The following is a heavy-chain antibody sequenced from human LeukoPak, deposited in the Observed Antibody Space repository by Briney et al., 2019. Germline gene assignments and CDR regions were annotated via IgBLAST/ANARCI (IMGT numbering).Heavy chain of an antibody. V-gene: IGHV1-2*02. Sequence: ASVKVSCKASGYTFTGYYMHRVRQAPGQGLEWMGWINPNSGGTNYAQKFQGRVTMTRDTSISTAYMELSRLRSDDTAVYYCARDGAYDFWSGYPFDYWGQGTLVTVSS. CDR1: GYTFTGYY. D-gene: IGHD3-3*01. J-gene: IGHJ4*02. CDR3: ARDGAYDFWSGYPFDY. CDR2: INPNSGGT.